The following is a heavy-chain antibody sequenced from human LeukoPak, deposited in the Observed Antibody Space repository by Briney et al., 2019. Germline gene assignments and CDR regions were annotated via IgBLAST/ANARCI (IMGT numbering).Heavy chain of an antibody. J-gene: IGHJ4*02. D-gene: IGHD3-3*01. CDR3: ARARRDFWGDPFDY. CDR2: ISGSSSFI. Sequence: GGSLRLSCAASGFTFSSYNVNWVRQAPGKGLEWVSSISGSSSFIYYADSVKGRFTISRDNAKNSLFLQMNSLRAEDTAVYYCARARRDFWGDPFDYWGLGTLVTVSS. CDR1: GFTFSSYN. V-gene: IGHV3-21*01.